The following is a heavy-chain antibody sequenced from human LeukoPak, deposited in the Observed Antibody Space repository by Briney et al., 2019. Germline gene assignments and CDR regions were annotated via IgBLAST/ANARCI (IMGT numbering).Heavy chain of an antibody. CDR3: ARRRYSSSWYFDY. CDR1: GFTFSSYA. Sequence: QSGGSLRLSGAASGFTFSSYAMSWVRQAPGKGLEWVSAISGSGGSTYYADSVKGRFTISRDNSKNTLYLQMNSLRAEDSAVYYCARRRYSSSWYFDYWGQGTLVTVSS. V-gene: IGHV3-23*01. J-gene: IGHJ4*02. D-gene: IGHD6-13*01. CDR2: ISGSGGST.